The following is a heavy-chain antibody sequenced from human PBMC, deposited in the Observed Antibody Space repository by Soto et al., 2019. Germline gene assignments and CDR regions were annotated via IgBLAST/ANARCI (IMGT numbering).Heavy chain of an antibody. CDR2: IYYSGST. V-gene: IGHV4-39*01. CDR3: SRTVLRYFEGYFDY. J-gene: IGHJ4*02. CDR1: GGSISSSSYY. Sequence: QLQLQESGPGLVKPSETLSLTCTVSGGSISSSSYYWGWIRQPPGKALEWIGSIYYSGSTYYNPSLKSRVPISIDTAKNQFSLKLSSVTAADTAVYDYSRTVLRYFEGYFDYWGQGTLVTVSS. D-gene: IGHD3-9*01.